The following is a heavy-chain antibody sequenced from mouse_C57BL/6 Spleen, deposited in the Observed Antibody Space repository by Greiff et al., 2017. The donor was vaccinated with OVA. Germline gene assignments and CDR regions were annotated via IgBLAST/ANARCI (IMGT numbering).Heavy chain of an antibody. J-gene: IGHJ1*03. D-gene: IGHD2-1*01. CDR3: ARSYGNYGYFDV. CDR1: GYAFSSYW. Sequence: VKLVESGAELVKPGASVKISCKASGYAFSSYWMNWVKQRPGKGLEWIGQIYPGDGDTNYNGKFKGKATLTADKSSSTAYMQLSSLTSEDSAVYFCARSYGNYGYFDVWGTGTTVTVSS. V-gene: IGHV1-80*01. CDR2: IYPGDGDT.